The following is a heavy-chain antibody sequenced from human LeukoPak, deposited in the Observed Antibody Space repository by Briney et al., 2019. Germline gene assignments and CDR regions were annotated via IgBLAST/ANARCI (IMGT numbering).Heavy chain of an antibody. J-gene: IGHJ6*02. D-gene: IGHD5-12*01. Sequence: GESLKISCKGSGYSFTSYWIGWVRQMPGKGLEWMGIIYPGDSDTRYSPSFQGQVTISADKSICTAYLQWSSLKASDTAMYYCARHSGAVSGYDDYYGMDVWGQGTTVTVSS. CDR3: ARHSGAVSGYDDYYGMDV. CDR1: GYSFTSYW. V-gene: IGHV5-51*01. CDR2: IYPGDSDT.